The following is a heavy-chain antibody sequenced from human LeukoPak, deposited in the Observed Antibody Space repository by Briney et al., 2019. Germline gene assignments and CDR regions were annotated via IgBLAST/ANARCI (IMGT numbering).Heavy chain of an antibody. J-gene: IGHJ5*02. D-gene: IGHD1-1*01. CDR3: TRVAQSGPTGWFDP. Sequence: GGSLRLSCAASGFTFSSYWMSWVRQAPGKGLEWVANIKQDGSEKYYVDSVKGRFTISRDNPGNVMYLQMDSLRAEDTAVYYCTRVAQSGPTGWFDPWGQGTLVTVSS. V-gene: IGHV3-7*01. CDR1: GFTFSSYW. CDR2: IKQDGSEK.